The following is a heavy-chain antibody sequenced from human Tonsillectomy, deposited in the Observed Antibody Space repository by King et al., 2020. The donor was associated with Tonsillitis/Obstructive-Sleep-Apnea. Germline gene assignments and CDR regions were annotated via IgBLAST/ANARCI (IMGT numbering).Heavy chain of an antibody. CDR2: IIPIFGTA. CDR1: GGTFSSYT. J-gene: IGHJ6*03. Sequence: VQLVQSGAEVKKPGSSVKVSCKASGGTFSSYTISWVRQAPGQGLEWIGGIIPIFGTANYAQKFQGRVTITADESTSTTYMERSSLRSEDTAVYYCERGNYYGSGSYSGHYYYYYYMDVWGKGTTVTVSS. CDR3: ERGNYYGSGSYSGHYYYYYYMDV. V-gene: IGHV1-69*01. D-gene: IGHD3-10*01.